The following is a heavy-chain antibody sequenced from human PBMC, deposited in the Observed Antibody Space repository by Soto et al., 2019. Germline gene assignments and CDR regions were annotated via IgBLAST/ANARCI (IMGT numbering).Heavy chain of an antibody. V-gene: IGHV3-30-3*01. J-gene: IGHJ6*02. CDR1: GFTFSSYA. CDR3: AREVSYYGMDV. D-gene: IGHD4-4*01. CDR2: ISYDGSNK. Sequence: GGSLRLSCAASGFTFSSYAMHWVRQAPGKGLEWVAVISYDGSNKYYADSVKGRFTISRDNSKNTLYLQMNSLRAEDTAVYYCAREVSYYGMDVWGQGTTVTVSS.